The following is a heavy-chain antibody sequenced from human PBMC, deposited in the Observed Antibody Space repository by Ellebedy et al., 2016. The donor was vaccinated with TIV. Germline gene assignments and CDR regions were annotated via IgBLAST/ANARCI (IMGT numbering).Heavy chain of an antibody. J-gene: IGHJ4*02. D-gene: IGHD6-13*01. V-gene: IGHV3-23*01. CDR3: ATQYSSSWYVFY. CDR1: GFTFSSYA. CDR2: ISVSGGST. Sequence: GESLKISCAASGFTFSSYAMSWVRQAPGKGLEWVSTISVSGGSTYYADSVKGRFTISRDNSKNTLYLQMNSLRDEDTAVYYCATQYSSSWYVFYWGQGTLVTVSS.